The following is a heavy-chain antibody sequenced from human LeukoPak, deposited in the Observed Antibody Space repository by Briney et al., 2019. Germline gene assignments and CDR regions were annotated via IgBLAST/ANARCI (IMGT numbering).Heavy chain of an antibody. J-gene: IGHJ6*03. Sequence: PSETLSLTCTVSGGSISSYYWSWIRQPAGKGLEWIGRIYTSGSTNYNPSLKSRVTMSVDTSKNQFSLKLNSVTAADTAVYYCAQGDSYGSGTYYYYYMDVWGKGTTVTVSS. V-gene: IGHV4-4*07. D-gene: IGHD3-10*01. CDR1: GGSISSYY. CDR2: IYTSGST. CDR3: AQGDSYGSGTYYYYYMDV.